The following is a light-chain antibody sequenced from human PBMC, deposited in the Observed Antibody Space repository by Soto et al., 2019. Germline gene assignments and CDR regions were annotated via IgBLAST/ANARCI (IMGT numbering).Light chain of an antibody. Sequence: DIVLTQSPASLSLPPGERATLSCRASQSVSSSFLAWYQQKPGQAPRLLIYGASRRATGIADRFTGSGSGTDFTLTISRLEPEDFAVYYCQQYDSSLTFGLRTKVEIK. J-gene: IGKJ1*01. CDR2: GAS. CDR3: QQYDSSLT. V-gene: IGKV3-20*01. CDR1: QSVSSSF.